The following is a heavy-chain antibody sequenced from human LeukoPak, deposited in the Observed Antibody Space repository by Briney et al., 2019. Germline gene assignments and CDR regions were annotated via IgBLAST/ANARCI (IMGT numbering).Heavy chain of an antibody. D-gene: IGHD1-26*01. V-gene: IGHV4-39*07. CDR1: GGSISSSSDY. Sequence: PSETLSLTCTVSGGSISSSSDYWGWIRQPPGQGLEWIGSIYYRGTIHYNPPLESRVTISLDTSKNLFSLKLSSVTAADTALYYCARRSRGSIYDVSYYFDSWGQGTLVTVSS. CDR2: IYYRGTI. CDR3: ARRSRGSIYDVSYYFDS. J-gene: IGHJ4*02.